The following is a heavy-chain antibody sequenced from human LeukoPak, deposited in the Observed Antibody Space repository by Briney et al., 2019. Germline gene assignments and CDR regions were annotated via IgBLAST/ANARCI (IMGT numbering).Heavy chain of an antibody. CDR1: VYTSTSYG. D-gene: IGHD3-22*01. CDR2: ISAYNGNT. Sequence: ASVKVSCKASVYTSTSYGISWVRQAPGQRLEWMGWISAYNGNTNYAQKLQGRVTMTTDTSTSTAYMELRSLRSDDTAVYYCARTAYDTSLDYWGQGTLVTVSS. V-gene: IGHV1-18*01. CDR3: ARTAYDTSLDY. J-gene: IGHJ4*02.